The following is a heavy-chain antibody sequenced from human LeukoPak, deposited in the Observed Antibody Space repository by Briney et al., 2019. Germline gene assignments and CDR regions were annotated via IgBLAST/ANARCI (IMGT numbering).Heavy chain of an antibody. J-gene: IGHJ4*02. V-gene: IGHV1-46*01. CDR2: INPSGGST. D-gene: IGHD3-10*01. CDR3: ARDPYGSGSYYSHFDY. Sequence: ASVKVSCKASGYTFTDSYIHWVRQAPGQGLEWMGIINPSGGSTSYPQKFQGRVTVTRDTSTSTVYMELSSLRSEDTAVYYCARDPYGSGSYYSHFDYWGQGTLVTVSS. CDR1: GYTFTDSY.